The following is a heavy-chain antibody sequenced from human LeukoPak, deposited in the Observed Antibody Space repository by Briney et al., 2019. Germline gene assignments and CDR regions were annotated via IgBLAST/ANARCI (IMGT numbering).Heavy chain of an antibody. CDR3: ARDRWGYSYGGD. V-gene: IGHV3-7*01. CDR2: IKQDGSGK. Sequence: PGGSLRLSCAASGFTFSSYWMSWVRQAPGKGLEWVANIKQDGSGKYYVDSVKGRFTISRDNAKNSLYLRMNSLRAEDTAVYYCARDRWGYSYGGDWGQGTLVTVSS. J-gene: IGHJ4*02. D-gene: IGHD5-18*01. CDR1: GFTFSSYW.